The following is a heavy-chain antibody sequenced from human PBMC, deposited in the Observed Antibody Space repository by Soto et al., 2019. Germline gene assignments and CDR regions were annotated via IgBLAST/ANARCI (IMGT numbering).Heavy chain of an antibody. CDR3: ARQLYDILTGLYYGMDV. CDR1: GGSISSSSYY. CDR2: IYYSGST. D-gene: IGHD3-9*01. Sequence: SETLSLTCTVSGGSISSSSYYWGWIRQPPGKGLEWIGSIYYSGSTYYNPSLKSRVTISVDTSKNQFSLKLSSVTTADTAVYYCARQLYDILTGLYYGMDVWGQGTTVTVSS. V-gene: IGHV4-39*01. J-gene: IGHJ6*02.